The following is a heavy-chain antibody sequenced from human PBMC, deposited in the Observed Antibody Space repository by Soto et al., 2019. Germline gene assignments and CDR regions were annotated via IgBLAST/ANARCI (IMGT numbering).Heavy chain of an antibody. V-gene: IGHV3-74*01. CDR3: ARVIAVATNNWFDP. CDR2: INSDGSST. CDR1: GFTFSSYW. Sequence: GESLKISCAASGFTFSSYWMHWVRQAPGKGLVWVSRINSDGSSTSYADSVKGRFTISRDNAKNTLYLQMNSLRAEDTAVYYCARVIAVATNNWFDPWGQGTLVTVSS. D-gene: IGHD6-19*01. J-gene: IGHJ5*02.